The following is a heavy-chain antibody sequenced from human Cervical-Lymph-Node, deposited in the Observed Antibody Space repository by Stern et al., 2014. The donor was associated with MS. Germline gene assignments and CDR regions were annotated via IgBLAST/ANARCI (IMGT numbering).Heavy chain of an antibody. V-gene: IGHV3-9*01. D-gene: IGHD1-14*01. Sequence: EVQLVESGGGLVQPGRSLRLSCAASGFTFDDYAMHWVRQAPGKGLEWVSGISWNSGSIGYADSVKGRFTISRDNAKNSLYLQMNSLRAEDTALYYCAKDMLPSPGGGYYYYGMDVWGQGTTVTVSS. CDR2: ISWNSGSI. CDR1: GFTFDDYA. J-gene: IGHJ6*02. CDR3: AKDMLPSPGGGYYYYGMDV.